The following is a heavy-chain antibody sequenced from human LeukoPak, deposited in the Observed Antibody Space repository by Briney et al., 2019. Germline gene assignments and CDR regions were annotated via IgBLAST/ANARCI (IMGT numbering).Heavy chain of an antibody. CDR3: ARQSLRNFDY. Sequence: ASVTVSCKASGYTFTGYYIHYVRQALGQGLEWMGWINPNTGDTKYAQKFQGRVTITRDTSISTAYMELSRLRSDDTTVYYCARQSLRNFDYWGQGTLVTVSS. CDR1: GYTFTGYY. CDR2: INPNTGDT. D-gene: IGHD5/OR15-5a*01. V-gene: IGHV1-2*02. J-gene: IGHJ4*02.